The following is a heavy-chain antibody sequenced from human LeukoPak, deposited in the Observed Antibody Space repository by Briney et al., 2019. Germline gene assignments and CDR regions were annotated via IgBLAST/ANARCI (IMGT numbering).Heavy chain of an antibody. J-gene: IGHJ4*02. CDR1: GFTFSSYG. CDR3: ARDGDCGGDCFPQFDY. Sequence: GGSLRLSCAASGFTFSSYGMHWVRQAPGKGLEWVSSISSSSSYTYYADSVKGRFTISRDNAKNSLYLQMNSLRAEDTAVYYCARDGDCGGDCFPQFDYWGQGTLVTVSS. CDR2: ISSSSSYT. V-gene: IGHV3-21*01. D-gene: IGHD2-21*02.